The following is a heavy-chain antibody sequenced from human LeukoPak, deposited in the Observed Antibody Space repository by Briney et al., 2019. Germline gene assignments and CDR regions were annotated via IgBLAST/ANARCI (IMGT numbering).Heavy chain of an antibody. CDR2: INPNSGDT. D-gene: IGHD6-19*01. CDR1: EYTFTGYY. CDR3: AKDSSGWYDFDY. J-gene: IGHJ4*02. V-gene: IGHV1-2*02. Sequence: ASVKVSCKTSEYTFTGYYMHWVRQAPGQGLEWMGWINPNSGDTNYAQKFQGRVTMTRDTSISTAYMELSRLRSDDTAVYYCAKDSSGWYDFDYWGQGTLVTVSS.